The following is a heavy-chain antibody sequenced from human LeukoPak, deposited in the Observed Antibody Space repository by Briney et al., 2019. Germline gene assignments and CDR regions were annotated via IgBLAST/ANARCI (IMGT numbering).Heavy chain of an antibody. CDR1: GGSLSSYY. J-gene: IGHJ6*01. CDR2: IYTSGST. CDR3: ARVSSGWTSSWYYYGMGV. Sequence: PSETLSLTCSVSGGSLSSYYWSWVRQPPGKGLEWVGRIYTSGSTKYNPYPKSGVTTSVDTSKNQLSLQLSCVTAADTAVDYCARVSSGWTSSWYYYGMGVWGQGNTVTVSS. V-gene: IGHV4-4*07. D-gene: IGHD6-19*01.